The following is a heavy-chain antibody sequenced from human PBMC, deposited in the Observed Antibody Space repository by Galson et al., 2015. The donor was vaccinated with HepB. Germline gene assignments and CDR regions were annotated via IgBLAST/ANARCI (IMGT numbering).Heavy chain of an antibody. CDR2: INQDGRDK. J-gene: IGHJ5*02. D-gene: IGHD6-13*01. Sequence: SLRLSCAASGFTFSAYWMNWVRQAPGKGLEWVANINQDGRDKYYVDSVKGRFTISRDDAKNSVYLQMNSLRAEDTAVYYCAKGGSSWDWCDPWGQGTLVTVSS. CDR1: GFTFSAYW. V-gene: IGHV3-7*03. CDR3: AKGGSSWDWCDP.